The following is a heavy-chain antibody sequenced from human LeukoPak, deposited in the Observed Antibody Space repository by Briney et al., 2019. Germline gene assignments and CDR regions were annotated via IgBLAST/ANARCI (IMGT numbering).Heavy chain of an antibody. V-gene: IGHV3-66*02. J-gene: IGHJ4*02. CDR3: ARAGQRAYFDY. CDR2: IYSGGST. Sequence: PGGSLRLSCAASGFTVSSNYMSWVRQAPGKGLEWGSVIYSGGSTYYAASVKGRFTIPRDNSKNTLYLQMNSLRAEDTAVYYCARAGQRAYFDYWGQGTLVTVSS. CDR1: GFTVSSNY.